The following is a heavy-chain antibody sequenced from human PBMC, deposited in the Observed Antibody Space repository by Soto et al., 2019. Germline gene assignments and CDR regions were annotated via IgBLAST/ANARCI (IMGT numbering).Heavy chain of an antibody. J-gene: IGHJ5*02. CDR2: IIPIFGTA. D-gene: IGHD3-3*01. CDR1: GGTFSSYA. V-gene: IGHV1-69*01. Sequence: QVQLVQSGAEVKKPGTSVKVSCKASGGTFSSYAISWVRQAPGQGLEWMGGIIPIFGTANYAQKFQGRVTITADESTSTAYMERSSLRSEDTAVYYCARGFFHADYNWFDPWGQGTLVTVSS. CDR3: ARGFFHADYNWFDP.